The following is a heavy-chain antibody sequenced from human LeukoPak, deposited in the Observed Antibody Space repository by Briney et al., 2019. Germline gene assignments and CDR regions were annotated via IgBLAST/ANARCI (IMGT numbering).Heavy chain of an antibody. Sequence: PSETLSLTCTVSGGSISSSSYYWGWIRQPPGKGLEWIGSIYYSGSTYYNPSLKSRVTISVDTSKNQFSLKLSSVTAADTAVYYRARRLYYYDSSGYPTHAFDIWGQGTMVTVSS. CDR1: GGSISSSSYY. D-gene: IGHD3-22*01. V-gene: IGHV4-39*01. CDR3: ARRLYYYDSSGYPTHAFDI. J-gene: IGHJ3*02. CDR2: IYYSGST.